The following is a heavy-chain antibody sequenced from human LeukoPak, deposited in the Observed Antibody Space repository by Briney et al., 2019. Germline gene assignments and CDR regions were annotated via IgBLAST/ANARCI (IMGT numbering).Heavy chain of an antibody. CDR1: GGSISNDY. J-gene: IGHJ6*03. CDR2: IYYSGST. CDR3: ARVGNNYSYYYYYMDV. D-gene: IGHD4-11*01. V-gene: IGHV4-59*01. Sequence: ETLSLTCTVSGGSISNDYWSWIRQPPGKGLEWIGYIYYSGSTTYNPSLKSRVTISVDTSKNQFSLKLSSVTAADTAVYYCARVGNNYSYYYYYMDVWGKGTTVTVSS.